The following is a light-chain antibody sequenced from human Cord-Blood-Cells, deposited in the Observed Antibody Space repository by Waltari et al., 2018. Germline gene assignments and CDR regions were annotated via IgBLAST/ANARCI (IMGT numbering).Light chain of an antibody. CDR1: SSDVGGYNY. Sequence: QSALTQPPSASGSPGQSVTISCTGTSSDVGGYNYVSWYQQHPGKAPKLMNYEVSKRPSGVPDRFSGSKSSNNASLTVSVLQAEDEADYYCSSYAGSNNYVFGTGTKVTVL. V-gene: IGLV2-8*01. J-gene: IGLJ1*01. CDR3: SSYAGSNNYV. CDR2: EVS.